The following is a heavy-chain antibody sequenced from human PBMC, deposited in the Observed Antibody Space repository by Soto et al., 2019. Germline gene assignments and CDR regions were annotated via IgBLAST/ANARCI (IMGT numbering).Heavy chain of an antibody. J-gene: IGHJ4*02. CDR1: GFTFSSYS. Sequence: PGGSLRLSCAASGFTFSSYSMSWVRQAPGKGLEWVSVISGSGGSTYYADSVKGRFVISRDNSKNTLYLQMNSLRAEDTAVYYCVLWPPYYFDYWGQGTLVTVSS. CDR3: VLWPPYYFDY. V-gene: IGHV3-23*01. CDR2: ISGSGGST. D-gene: IGHD3-10*01.